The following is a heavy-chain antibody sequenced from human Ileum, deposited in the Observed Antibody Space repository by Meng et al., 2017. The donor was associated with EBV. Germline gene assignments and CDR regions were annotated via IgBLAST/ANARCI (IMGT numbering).Heavy chain of an antibody. Sequence: QVLGSGPGLVKPSGTPSPTCTVSGGPINSSSYYWGWIRQPPGKGLEWIGSIYYSGRTYYNPSLKSRVTISVDTSKNQFSLKLSSVTAADTAVYYCARPIAAAGWFDPWGQGTLVTVSS. J-gene: IGHJ5*02. V-gene: IGHV4-39*01. CDR1: GGPINSSSYY. CDR3: ARPIAAAGWFDP. CDR2: IYYSGRT. D-gene: IGHD6-13*01.